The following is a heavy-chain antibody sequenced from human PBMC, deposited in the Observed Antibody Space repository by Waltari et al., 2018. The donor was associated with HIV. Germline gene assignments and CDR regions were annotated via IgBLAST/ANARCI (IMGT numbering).Heavy chain of an antibody. J-gene: IGHJ4*02. Sequence: EVQLVESGGGLVKPGGSLTLSCAASGFTFNIAWLSWVRQAPGKGLEWVGRIKSESHGLTTDFAAPVKGRFTISRDDSKITVSLQMNSLKTEDTAVYFCSTMGGFPSFDYWGQGTLVTVSS. CDR3: STMGGFPSFDY. D-gene: IGHD3-16*01. CDR2: IKSESHGLTT. CDR1: GFTFNIAW. V-gene: IGHV3-15*01.